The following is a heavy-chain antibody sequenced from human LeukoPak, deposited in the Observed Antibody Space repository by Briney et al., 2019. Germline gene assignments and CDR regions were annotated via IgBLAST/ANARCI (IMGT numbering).Heavy chain of an antibody. J-gene: IGHJ3*02. Sequence: ASVKVSCKASGYTFTSYGISWVRQAPGQGLEWMGWISAYNGNTNYAQKLQGRVTMTTDTSTSTAYIELRSLRSDDTAVYYCAREVYCSSTSCYKTSDAFDIWGQGTMVTVSS. CDR3: AREVYCSSTSCYKTSDAFDI. D-gene: IGHD2-2*02. CDR2: ISAYNGNT. V-gene: IGHV1-18*01. CDR1: GYTFTSYG.